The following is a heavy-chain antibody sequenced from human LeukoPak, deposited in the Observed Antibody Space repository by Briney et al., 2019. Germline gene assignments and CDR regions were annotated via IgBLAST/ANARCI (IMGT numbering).Heavy chain of an antibody. CDR3: ARDLSQQLVPVYYYYGMDV. V-gene: IGHV3-21*01. CDR2: ISSSSSYI. CDR1: GFTFSSYS. D-gene: IGHD6-13*01. J-gene: IGHJ6*02. Sequence: GGSLRLSCAASGFTFSSYSMNWVRQAPGKGLEWVSSISSSSSYIYYADSVKGRFTISRDNAKNSLYLQMNSLRAEDTAVYYCARDLSQQLVPVYYYYGMDVWGQGTTVTVSS.